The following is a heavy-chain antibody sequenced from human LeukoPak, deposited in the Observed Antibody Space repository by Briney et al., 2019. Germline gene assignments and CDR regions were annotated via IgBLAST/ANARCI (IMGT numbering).Heavy chain of an antibody. CDR2: IYYSGSN. D-gene: IGHD5/OR15-5a*01. J-gene: IGHJ3*02. V-gene: IGHV4-59*08. CDR3: PRHLPPRYALDI. CDR1: GCSISSYY. Sequence: SETLSLTCTVSGCSISSYYWSWIRQPPGKGLEWIGYIYYSGSNNYNPSLKTRVTISVHTTKNQFSRKLSSLTGADTGVYSCPRHLPPRYALDIWGEETMVTVSS.